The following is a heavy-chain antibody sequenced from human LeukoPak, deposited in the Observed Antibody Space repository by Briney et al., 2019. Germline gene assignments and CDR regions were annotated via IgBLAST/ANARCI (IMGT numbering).Heavy chain of an antibody. J-gene: IGHJ4*02. Sequence: PSETLSLTCTVSGGSISSGGYYWSWIRQHPGKGLEWIGYIYYSGSTYYNPSLKSRVTISVDTSKNQFSLKLSSVTAADTAVYYCARGISYDSSGYYGFDYWGQGTLVTVSS. V-gene: IGHV4-31*03. CDR1: GGSISSGGYY. CDR2: IYYSGST. D-gene: IGHD3-22*01. CDR3: ARGISYDSSGYYGFDY.